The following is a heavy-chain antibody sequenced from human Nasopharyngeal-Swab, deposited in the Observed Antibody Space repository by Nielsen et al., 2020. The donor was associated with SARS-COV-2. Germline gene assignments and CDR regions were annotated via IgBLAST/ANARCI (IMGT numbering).Heavy chain of an antibody. J-gene: IGHJ4*02. CDR3: AKVRPDGSGSYTYYFDY. V-gene: IGHV3-23*01. Sequence: EGSLRLSCAASGFTFSSYAMSWVRQAPGKGLEWVSAISGSGGSTYYADSVKGRFTISRDNSKNTLYLQMNSLRAEDTAVYYCAKVRPDGSGSYTYYFDYWGQGTLVTVSS. CDR2: ISGSGGST. D-gene: IGHD3-10*01. CDR1: GFTFSSYA.